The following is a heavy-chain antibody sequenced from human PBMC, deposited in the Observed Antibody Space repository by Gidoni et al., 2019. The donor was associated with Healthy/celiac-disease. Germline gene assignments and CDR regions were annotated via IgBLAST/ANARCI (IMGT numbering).Heavy chain of an antibody. V-gene: IGHV1-69*01. CDR1: GGTFSSYA. CDR2: IIPIFGTA. J-gene: IGHJ6*02. Sequence: QVQLVQSGAEVKKPGSSVKVSCKASGGTFSSYAISCVRQAPGQGLEWMGGIIPIFGTANYAQKFQGRVTITADESTSTAYMELSSLSSEDTAVYYCASNPIVVVPAASPYYYYGMDVWGQGTTVTVSS. D-gene: IGHD2-2*01. CDR3: ASNPIVVVPAASPYYYYGMDV.